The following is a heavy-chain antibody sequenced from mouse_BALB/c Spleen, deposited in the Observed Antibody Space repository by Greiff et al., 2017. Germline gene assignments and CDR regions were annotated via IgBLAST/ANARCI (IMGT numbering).Heavy chain of an antibody. J-gene: IGHJ4*01. D-gene: IGHD2-4*01. Sequence: EVKLVESGGGLVQPGGSRKLSCAASGFTFSSFGMHWVRQAPEKGLEWVAYISSGSSTIYYADTVKGRFTISRDNPKNTLFLQMTSLRSEDTAMYYCARHKGDYDDPYYAMDYWGQGTSVTVSS. CDR1: GFTFSSFG. V-gene: IGHV5-17*02. CDR3: ARHKGDYDDPYYAMDY. CDR2: ISSGSSTI.